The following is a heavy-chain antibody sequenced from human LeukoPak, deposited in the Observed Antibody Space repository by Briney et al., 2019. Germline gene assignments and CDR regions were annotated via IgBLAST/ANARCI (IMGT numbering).Heavy chain of an antibody. CDR3: AKEWGVDYGLRY. Sequence: GGSLRLSCAASGFSFDDYGMSWVRQAPGKGLEWVSGINWNGGSTGYADSVKGRFTISRDNAKNSLYLQMNSLRADDTAVYYCAKEWGVDYGLRYWGQGTLVTVSS. D-gene: IGHD4-17*01. V-gene: IGHV3-20*04. CDR1: GFSFDDYG. CDR2: INWNGGST. J-gene: IGHJ4*02.